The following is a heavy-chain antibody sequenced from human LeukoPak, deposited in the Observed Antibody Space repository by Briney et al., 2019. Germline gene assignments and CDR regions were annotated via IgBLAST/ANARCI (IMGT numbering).Heavy chain of an antibody. V-gene: IGHV1-2*02. CDR2: INPNSGGT. CDR3: ARDRGLPRYYFDY. J-gene: IGHJ4*02. D-gene: IGHD3-10*01. Sequence: ASVKVSCKASGYTFIGYYMHWVRQAPGQGLEWMGWINPNSGGTNYAQKFQGRATMTRDTSISTAYMELSRLRSDDTAVYYCARDRGLPRYYFDYWGQGTLVTVSS. CDR1: GYTFIGYY.